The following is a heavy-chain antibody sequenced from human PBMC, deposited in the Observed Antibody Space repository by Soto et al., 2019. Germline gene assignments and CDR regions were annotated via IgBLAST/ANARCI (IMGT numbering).Heavy chain of an antibody. V-gene: IGHV3-30*18. J-gene: IGHJ6*02. CDR3: AEEGGNSYYYYGMDV. D-gene: IGHD2-21*02. Sequence: QVQLVESGGGVVQPGRSLRLSCAASGFSFSDYGMHWVRQAPGKGLEWVAVISSDESSKYYADSVKGRFTISRDNSKNTLYLQMNSLIPEDTACCYWAEEGGNSYYYYGMDVWGQGTTATVSS. CDR2: ISSDESSK. CDR1: GFSFSDYG.